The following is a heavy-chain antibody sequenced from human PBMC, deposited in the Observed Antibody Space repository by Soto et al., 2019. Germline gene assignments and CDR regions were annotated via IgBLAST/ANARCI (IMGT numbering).Heavy chain of an antibody. CDR3: ARDLSAAYYYDSSPETGAFDI. D-gene: IGHD3-22*01. CDR1: GGSISSYY. CDR2: IYTSGST. V-gene: IGHV4-4*07. Sequence: PSETLSLTCTVSGGSISSYYWSWIRQPAGKGLEWIGRIYTSGSTNYNPSLKSRVTMSVDTSKNQFSLKLSSATAADTAVYYCARDLSAAYYYDSSPETGAFDIWGQGTMVTVSS. J-gene: IGHJ3*02.